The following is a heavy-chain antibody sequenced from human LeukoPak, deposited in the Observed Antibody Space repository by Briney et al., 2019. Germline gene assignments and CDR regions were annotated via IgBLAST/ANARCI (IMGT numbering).Heavy chain of an antibody. V-gene: IGHV3-7*03. CDR2: IKQDGSEK. J-gene: IGHJ4*02. CDR1: GFTFSSYW. D-gene: IGHD6-13*01. Sequence: GGSLRLSCAASGFTFSSYWMSWVRQAPGKGLEWVANIKQDGSEKYYVDSVKGRFTISRDNAKNSLYLQMNSLRAEDTAVYYCARDWGYRGRWEKERGAFDYWGQGALVTVSS. CDR3: ARDWGYRGRWEKERGAFDY.